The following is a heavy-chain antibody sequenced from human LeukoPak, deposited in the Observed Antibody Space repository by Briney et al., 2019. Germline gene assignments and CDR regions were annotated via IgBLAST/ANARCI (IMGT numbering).Heavy chain of an antibody. CDR2: INPNSGGT. V-gene: IGHV1-2*02. CDR1: GYTFTSYY. CDR3: ARSLYSGSYYRFGY. Sequence: GASVKVSCKASGYTFTSYYMHWVRQALGQGLEWMGWINPNSGGTNYAQKFQARVTMTRDTSISTAYMELSRLRSDDTAVYYCARSLYSGSYYRFGYWGQGTLVTVSS. J-gene: IGHJ4*02. D-gene: IGHD1-26*01.